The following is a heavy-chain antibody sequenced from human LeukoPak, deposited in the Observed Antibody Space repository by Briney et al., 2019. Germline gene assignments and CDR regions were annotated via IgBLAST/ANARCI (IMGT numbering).Heavy chain of an antibody. D-gene: IGHD4-17*01. CDR2: ISYDGSNK. J-gene: IGHJ4*02. CDR1: GFTFSSYA. CDR3: ARDSALVTTGLVDY. Sequence: GGSLRLSCAASGFTFSSYAMHWVRQAPGKGLEWVAVISYDGSNKYYADSVKGRFTISRDNSKNTLYLQMNSLRAEDTAVYYCARDSALVTTGLVDYWGQGTLITVSS. V-gene: IGHV3-30*01.